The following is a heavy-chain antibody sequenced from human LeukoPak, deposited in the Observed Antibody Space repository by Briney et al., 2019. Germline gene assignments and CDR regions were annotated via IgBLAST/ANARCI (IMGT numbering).Heavy chain of an antibody. CDR3: ARDKDDYVWGTYRW. D-gene: IGHD3-16*02. J-gene: IGHJ4*02. V-gene: IGHV4-38-2*01. CDR2: IYHTGST. CDR1: GYSISSGYY. Sequence: SETLSLTCAVSGYSISSGYYWGWVRQAPGKGLEWIGSIYHTGSTDYNPSLKSRLTISVDMSKNQFSLNLRSVTAADPAVYYCARDKDDYVWGTYRWWGQGMLVTVSS.